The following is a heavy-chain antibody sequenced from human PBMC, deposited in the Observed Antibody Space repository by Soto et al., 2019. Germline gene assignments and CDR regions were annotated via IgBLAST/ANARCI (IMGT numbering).Heavy chain of an antibody. CDR2: NSYYGTNE. Sequence: PGGSLRLSCESSGFTFSGYGMHWVRQAPGKGLEWVAGNSYYGTNEYHEDSVKGRCTISRDNSKNTLYLQRNSLRIEDKAVYFSEKEAPSGRYSIDYSGQGSQVTVSS. CDR3: EKEAPSGRYSIDY. CDR1: GFTFSGYG. D-gene: IGHD1-26*01. V-gene: IGHV3-30*18. J-gene: IGHJ4*02.